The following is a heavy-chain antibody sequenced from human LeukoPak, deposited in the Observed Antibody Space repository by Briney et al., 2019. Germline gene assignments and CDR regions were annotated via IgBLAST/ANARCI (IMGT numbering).Heavy chain of an antibody. CDR2: IWYDGSNK. V-gene: IGHV3-33*01. D-gene: IGHD2-15*01. CDR3: ARDPELVVVAAFHYYYGMDV. J-gene: IGHJ6*02. Sequence: GGSLRLSCAASGFTFSSYGMHWVRQAPGKGLEWVAVIWYDGSNKYYADSVKGRFTISRDNSKNTLYLQMNSLRAEDTAVYYCARDPELVVVAAFHYYYGMDVWGQGTTVTVSS. CDR1: GFTFSSYG.